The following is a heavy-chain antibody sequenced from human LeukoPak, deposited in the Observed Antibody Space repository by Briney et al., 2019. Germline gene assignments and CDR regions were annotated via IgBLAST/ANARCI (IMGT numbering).Heavy chain of an antibody. D-gene: IGHD3-9*01. CDR2: ISYDGSNK. CDR1: GFTFSSYA. CDR3: AREVNYDILTGYLDY. V-gene: IGHV3-30-3*01. J-gene: IGHJ4*02. Sequence: PGGSLRLSCAASGFTFSSYAMHWVRQAPGKGLEWVAVISYDGSNKYYADSVKGRFTISRDNSKNTLYLQMNSLRAEDTAVYYCAREVNYDILTGYLDYWGQGTLVTVSS.